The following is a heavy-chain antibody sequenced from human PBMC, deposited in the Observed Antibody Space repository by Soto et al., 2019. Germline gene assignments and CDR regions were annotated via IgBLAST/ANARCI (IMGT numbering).Heavy chain of an antibody. CDR3: ARGGNRYSNTASGVGGFDF. J-gene: IGHJ4*02. D-gene: IGHD5-12*01. CDR2: IYYTGTT. Sequence: SETLSLTCTVSGVSISSSYWSWIRQSPGTGLEWIGYIYYTGTTNYNPSLKRRVTISLDTAKNQFSLNVNSRTTADTAVYFCARGGNRYSNTASGVGGFDFWGQGTLVTVSS. V-gene: IGHV4-59*01. CDR1: GVSISSSY.